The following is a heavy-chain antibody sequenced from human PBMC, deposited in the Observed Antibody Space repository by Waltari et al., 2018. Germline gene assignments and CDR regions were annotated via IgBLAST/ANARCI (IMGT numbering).Heavy chain of an antibody. J-gene: IGHJ4*02. CDR1: GYTFTSYA. CDR2: ITDGNGNT. V-gene: IGHV1-3*01. D-gene: IGHD4-17*01. Sequence: QVQLVQSGAEVKKPGASVKVSCKASGYTFTSYAMHWVRQAPGQRLEWMGWITDGNGNTKYSQKFQGRVTITRDTSAGTAYMELSSLRAEDTAVYDCARDIDYGGNSEGIGDYWGQGTLVTVSS. CDR3: ARDIDYGGNSEGIGDY.